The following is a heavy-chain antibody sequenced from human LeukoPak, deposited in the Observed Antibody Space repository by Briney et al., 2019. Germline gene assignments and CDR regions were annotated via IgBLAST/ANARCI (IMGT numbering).Heavy chain of an antibody. CDR2: IRNSGNTI. V-gene: IGHV3-48*01. Sequence: GGSLRLSCAVSGFTLSSYNMNWVRQAPGKGLEWVSYIRNSGNTIYYADSVKGRFTISRDPAKNSLYLQMNSLRAEDTAVYYCAREKPIGYCSGGSCYSSSAFDIWGQGTMVTVSS. CDR1: GFTLSSYN. D-gene: IGHD2-15*01. J-gene: IGHJ3*02. CDR3: AREKPIGYCSGGSCYSSSAFDI.